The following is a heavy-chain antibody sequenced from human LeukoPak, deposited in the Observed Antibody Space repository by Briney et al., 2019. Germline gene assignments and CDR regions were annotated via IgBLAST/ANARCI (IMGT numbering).Heavy chain of an antibody. CDR2: ISTYNGNT. CDR1: GYTFTSYG. CDR3: ARASSGYYGDYYYYMDV. D-gene: IGHD3-22*01. J-gene: IGHJ6*03. V-gene: IGHV1-18*01. Sequence: GASVKVSCKASGYTFTSYGISWVRQAPGQGLEWLGWISTYNGNTHYAQKLQGRVTMTTDTSTTTAYMELRSLRSDDTAVYYCARASSGYYGDYYYYMDVWGKGTTVTISS.